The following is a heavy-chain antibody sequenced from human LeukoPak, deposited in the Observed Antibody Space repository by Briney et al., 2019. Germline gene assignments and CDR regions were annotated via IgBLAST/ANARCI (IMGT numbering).Heavy chain of an antibody. CDR1: GSISSYY. Sequence: SEILSLTCTVSGSISSYYWSWIRQPPGKGLEWIGHSYYTGSPNYNPSLKSRVTISVDTPKNQFSLKLSSVTAADTAVYYCAGVRSTVGWRSFDYWGQGTLVTVSS. D-gene: IGHD4-23*01. V-gene: IGHV4-59*08. J-gene: IGHJ4*02. CDR2: SYYTGSP. CDR3: AGVRSTVGWRSFDY.